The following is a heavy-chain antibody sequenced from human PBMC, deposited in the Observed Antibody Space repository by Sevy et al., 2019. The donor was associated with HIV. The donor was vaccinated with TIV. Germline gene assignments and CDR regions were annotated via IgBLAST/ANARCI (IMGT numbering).Heavy chain of an antibody. CDR3: ARDMELVNEGTQEFYY. CDR2: INPNSGDT. D-gene: IGHD1-7*01. CDR1: GYTFIGYF. V-gene: IGHV1-2*02. J-gene: IGHJ4*02. Sequence: ASVKVSCKASGYTFIGYFMHWVRQAPGQGLEWMGWINPNSGDTNYSQKFQDRVTMTRDTSINTAYMERSRLRSDDTALYYCARDMELVNEGTQEFYYWGQGTLVTVSS.